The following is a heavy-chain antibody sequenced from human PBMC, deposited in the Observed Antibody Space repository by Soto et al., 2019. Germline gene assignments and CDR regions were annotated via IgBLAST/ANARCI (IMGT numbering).Heavy chain of an antibody. D-gene: IGHD3-22*01. Sequence: QVQLQESGPGLVKPSQTLSLTCTVSGGSISSGDYYWSWIRQPPGKGLEWIGYIYYSGSTYYNPSLKSRVTISVETSKNQFSLKLSSVTAADTAVYYCARVGQYYDSIGAFDIWGQGTMVTVSS. CDR1: GGSISSGDYY. V-gene: IGHV4-30-4*01. J-gene: IGHJ3*02. CDR2: IYYSGST. CDR3: ARVGQYYDSIGAFDI.